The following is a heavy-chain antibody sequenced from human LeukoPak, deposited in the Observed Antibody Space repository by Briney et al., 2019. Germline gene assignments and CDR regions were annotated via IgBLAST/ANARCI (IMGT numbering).Heavy chain of an antibody. CDR3: TREDRPYCPFAY. CDR1: GGSIDITNY. J-gene: IGHJ4*02. V-gene: IGHV4-4*02. CDR2: IAHDGTT. Sequence: PSGTLSLTCGVSGGSIDITNYWSWVRQAPGKGLEWIGEIAHDGTTNHNPSLRSRVAMSFDRANNQFSLSLTSVTAADTAVYYCTREDRPYCPFAYWGQGVLVTVSS. D-gene: IGHD1-26*01.